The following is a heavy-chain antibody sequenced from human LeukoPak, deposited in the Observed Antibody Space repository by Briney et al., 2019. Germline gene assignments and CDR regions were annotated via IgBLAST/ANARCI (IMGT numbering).Heavy chain of an antibody. CDR1: GFPFSTYA. J-gene: IGHJ4*02. CDR3: AKEKSVAGTEFDY. CDR2: LSGSGGST. Sequence: PGGSLRLSCAAPGFPFSTYAMSWVRQAPGKGLEWVSALSGSGGSTSYADSVKGRFTISRDNSKNTRYLQMNSLRAEDTAVYYCAKEKSVAGTEFDYWGQGTLVTVSS. V-gene: IGHV3-23*01. D-gene: IGHD6-19*01.